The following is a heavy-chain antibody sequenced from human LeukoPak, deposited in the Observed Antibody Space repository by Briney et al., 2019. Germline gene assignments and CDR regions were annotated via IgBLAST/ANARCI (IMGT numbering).Heavy chain of an antibody. CDR2: INHSGST. V-gene: IGHV4-34*01. CDR3: ASGGSYCSSTSCYPRDY. Sequence: PSETLSLTCAVYGGSFSGYYWSWIRQPPGKGLEWIGEINHSGSTNYNPSLKRRVTISVDTSKNQFSLKLSSVTAADTAVYYCASGGSYCSSTSCYPRDYWGQGTLVTVSS. D-gene: IGHD2-2*01. CDR1: GGSFSGYY. J-gene: IGHJ4*02.